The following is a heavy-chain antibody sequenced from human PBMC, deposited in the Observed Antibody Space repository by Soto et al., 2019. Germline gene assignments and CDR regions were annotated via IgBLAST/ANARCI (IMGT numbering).Heavy chain of an antibody. CDR3: ASQHRSSWAYYYYHYGMAV. CDR1: GGSISSSSYY. V-gene: IGHV4-39*01. Sequence: SETLSLTCTVSGGSISSSSYYWGWIRQPPGKGLEWIGSIYYSGSTYYNPSLKSRVTISVDTSKNQFSLKLSSVTAADTAVYYCASQHRSSWAYYYYHYGMAVWGQGTSVTVSS. D-gene: IGHD6-13*01. J-gene: IGHJ6*02. CDR2: IYYSGST.